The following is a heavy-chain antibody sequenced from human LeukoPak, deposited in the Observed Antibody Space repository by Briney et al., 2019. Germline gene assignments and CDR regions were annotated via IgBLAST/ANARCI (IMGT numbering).Heavy chain of an antibody. D-gene: IGHD2-21*02. CDR1: GFTFSSYA. V-gene: IGHV3-30*04. CDR3: ARDRRDCCGGDCYPNDYYYGMDV. J-gene: IGHJ6*02. CDR2: ISYDGSNK. Sequence: GRSLRLSCAASGFTFSSYAMHWVRQAPGKGLEWVAVISYDGSNKYYADSVKGRFTISRDNSKNTLYLQMNSLRAEDTAVYYCARDRRDCCGGDCYPNDYYYGMDVWGQGTTVTVSS.